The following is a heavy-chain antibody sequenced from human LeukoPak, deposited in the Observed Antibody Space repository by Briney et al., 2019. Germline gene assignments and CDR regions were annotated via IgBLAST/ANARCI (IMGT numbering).Heavy chain of an antibody. CDR2: ITTGNKV. CDR1: GFTFSNYY. V-gene: IGHV3-11*04. J-gene: IGHJ6*02. CDR3: ARDVPHYYGMDV. D-gene: IGHD6-6*01. Sequence: GGSLRLSCGSSGFTFSNYYMSWIRQAPGKGLAWVSYITTGNKVYYADSVKGRFSISRDNAKQSLYLQMNSLRAEDTAVYYCARDVPHYYGMDVWGQGTTVTVSS.